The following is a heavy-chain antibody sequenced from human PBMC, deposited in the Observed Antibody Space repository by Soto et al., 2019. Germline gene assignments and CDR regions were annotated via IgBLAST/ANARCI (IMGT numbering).Heavy chain of an antibody. V-gene: IGHV4-4*02. CDR3: AREIVTAGGNNSIDP. Sequence: PSETLSLTCGASGGTVASSHWWSWVRQSPGRGLEWIGNVYHTGDTNFNPSLQSRVTFSVDKSNNQFSLRLTSVTAADTAVYFCAREIVTAGGNNSIDPWGPGTLVTVSS. J-gene: IGHJ5*02. CDR1: GGTVASSHW. D-gene: IGHD2-21*02. CDR2: VYHTGDT.